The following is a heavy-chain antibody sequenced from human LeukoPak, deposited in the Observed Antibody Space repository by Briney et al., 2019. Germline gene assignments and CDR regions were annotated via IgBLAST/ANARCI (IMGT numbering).Heavy chain of an antibody. CDR2: INHSGST. J-gene: IGHJ5*02. CDR1: GGSFSGYY. CDR3: ARLSWPGRGSRFDP. Sequence: SETLSLTCAVYGGSFSGYYWSWIRQPPGKGLEWIGEINHSGSTNYNPSLKSRLTISSDTSNNQFSLKLSSVTAADTAVYFCARLSWPGRGSRFDPWGQGTLVTVSS. D-gene: IGHD3-10*01. V-gene: IGHV4-34*01.